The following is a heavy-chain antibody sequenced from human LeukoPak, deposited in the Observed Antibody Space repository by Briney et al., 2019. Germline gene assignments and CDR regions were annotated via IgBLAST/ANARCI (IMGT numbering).Heavy chain of an antibody. CDR2: IYYSGRT. D-gene: IGHD3-22*01. CDR1: GVSISSFY. Sequence: SETLSLTSTVSGVSISSFYWSWIWQPPGQGLEGIGYIYYSGRTNYNTSLKSRVTISVDTSKNQFSLKLSSVTDADTGVYYCARTYYYDSSGFSVYYYYGMDVWGQGTTVTVSS. J-gene: IGHJ6*01. V-gene: IGHV4-59*01. CDR3: ARTYYYDSSGFSVYYYYGMDV.